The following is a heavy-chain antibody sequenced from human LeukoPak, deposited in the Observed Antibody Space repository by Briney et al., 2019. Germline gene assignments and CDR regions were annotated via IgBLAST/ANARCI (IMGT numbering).Heavy chain of an antibody. J-gene: IGHJ4*02. D-gene: IGHD4-17*01. V-gene: IGHV4-4*02. CDR1: GDSISIINW. CDR3: ARHRPYGRYFDY. Sequence: PSETLSLTCAVSGDSISIINWWSWVRQTPGKGLEWIGEIYHSGSTNYNPSLESRVTISVDTSKNQFSLKLSSVTAADTAVYYCARHRPYGRYFDYWGQGTLVTVSS. CDR2: IYHSGST.